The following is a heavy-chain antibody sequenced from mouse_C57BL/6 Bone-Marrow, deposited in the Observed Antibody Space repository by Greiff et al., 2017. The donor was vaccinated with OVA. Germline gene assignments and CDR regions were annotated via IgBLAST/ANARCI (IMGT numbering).Heavy chain of an antibody. Sequence: VQLQQSGGGLVQPKGSLKLSCAASGFSFNTYAMNWVRQAPGKGLEWVARIRSKSNNYATYYADSVKDRFTISRDDSESMLYLQMNNLKTEDTAMYYCVRGQGYLLSYAMDYWGQGTSVTVSS. CDR2: IRSKSNNYAT. V-gene: IGHV10-1*01. J-gene: IGHJ4*01. CDR3: VRGQGYLLSYAMDY. D-gene: IGHD2-1*01. CDR1: GFSFNTYA.